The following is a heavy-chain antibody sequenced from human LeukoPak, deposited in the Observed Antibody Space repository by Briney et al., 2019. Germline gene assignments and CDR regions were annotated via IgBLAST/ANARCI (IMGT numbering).Heavy chain of an antibody. CDR1: GYTFTSYG. CDR3: VSAPPDSGSYAYYYYMDV. CDR2: ISAYNGNS. D-gene: IGHD1-26*01. V-gene: IGHV1-18*01. Sequence: ASVKVSCKASGYTFTSYGISWVRQAPGQGLEWMGWISAYNGNSNYAQKFQGRVTITADESTSTAYMELSSLRSEDTAVYYCVSAPPDSGSYAYYYYMDVWGKGTTVTVSS. J-gene: IGHJ6*03.